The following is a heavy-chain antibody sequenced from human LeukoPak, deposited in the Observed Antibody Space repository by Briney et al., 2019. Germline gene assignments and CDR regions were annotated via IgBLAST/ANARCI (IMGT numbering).Heavy chain of an antibody. J-gene: IGHJ4*02. CDR2: ISDSGGST. D-gene: IGHD1-1*01. CDR3: AKDWNAAWYHDY. V-gene: IGHV3-23*01. Sequence: GGSLRVSCAASGFTFNNYALRWVRQAPGKGLEGVSTISDSGGSTHYADSVKGRFTISSDNSKKTLYLQMNSLRADDTAMYYCAKDWNAAWYHDYWGQGTLVTVSS. CDR1: GFTFNNYA.